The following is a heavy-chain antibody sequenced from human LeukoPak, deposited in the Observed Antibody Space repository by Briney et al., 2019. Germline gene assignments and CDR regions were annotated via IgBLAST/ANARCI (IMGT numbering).Heavy chain of an antibody. Sequence: GGSLRLSCAASGFTFSRFGMRSVREAPGEGLEWGAVISYDGGDKYHADSVKGRFTISREHAKNSLYLQTNSLRAGHTAVYYCARAPPPHDSGDYDLYYYYGMDVWGQGTTVTVSS. D-gene: IGHD4-17*01. J-gene: IGHJ6*02. CDR1: GFTFSRFG. CDR3: ARAPPPHDSGDYDLYYYYGMDV. CDR2: ISYDGGDK. V-gene: IGHV3-30*03.